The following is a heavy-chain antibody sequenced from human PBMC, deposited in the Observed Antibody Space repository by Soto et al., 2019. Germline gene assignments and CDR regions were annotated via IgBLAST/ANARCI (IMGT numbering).Heavy chain of an antibody. CDR3: VRSWDY. J-gene: IGHJ4*02. Sequence: GGSLRLSCAASGFTFSNYGMNWVRLAPGKGLEWVSTITTSGGSTFYADSVKGRFTISRDNSKNTLDLQMHSLRVDDTAIYYCVRSWDYWGWGVVVTVS. V-gene: IGHV3-23*01. D-gene: IGHD6-13*01. CDR1: GFTFSNYG. CDR2: ITTSGGST.